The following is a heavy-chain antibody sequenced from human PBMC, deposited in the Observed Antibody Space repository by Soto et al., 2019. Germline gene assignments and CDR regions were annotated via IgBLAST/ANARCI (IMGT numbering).Heavy chain of an antibody. V-gene: IGHV3-30*18. J-gene: IGHJ6*02. Sequence: VQLVESGGGVVQPGRSLRLSCAASGFTFSSYGMHWVRQAPGKGLEWVAVISYDGSNKYYADSVKGRFTISRDNSKNTLYLQMNSLRAEDTAVYYCAKDNDVSYPGRYYYGMDVWGQGTTVTVSS. CDR1: GFTFSSYG. CDR2: ISYDGSNK. CDR3: AKDNDVSYPGRYYYGMDV. D-gene: IGHD2-8*01.